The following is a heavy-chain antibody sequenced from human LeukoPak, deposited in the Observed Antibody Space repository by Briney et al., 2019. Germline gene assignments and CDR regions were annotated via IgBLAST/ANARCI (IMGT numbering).Heavy chain of an antibody. CDR1: GFTFSTYS. V-gene: IGHV3-21*01. D-gene: IGHD6-6*01. Sequence: PGGSLRLSCTASGFTFSTYSMNWVRQAPGKGLEWVSSISSSSSYIYYADSVKGRFTISRDNAKNSLYLQMNSLRAEDTAVYYCARSAIGVIAARPFDYWGQGTLVTVSS. CDR3: ARSAIGVIAARPFDY. J-gene: IGHJ4*02. CDR2: ISSSSSYI.